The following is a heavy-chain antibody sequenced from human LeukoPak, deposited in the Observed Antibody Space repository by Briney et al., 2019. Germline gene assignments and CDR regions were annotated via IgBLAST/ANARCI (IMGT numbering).Heavy chain of an antibody. Sequence: GESLKISCKGSGYGFTSYWIGWVRQMPGKGLEWMGIIYPGDSDTTYSPSFQGQVTISADESISTAYLQWSSLKASDTATYYCARRLDYHDSSGYADAFDIWGQGTMVTVSS. CDR3: ARRLDYHDSSGYADAFDI. CDR2: IYPGDSDT. D-gene: IGHD3-22*01. V-gene: IGHV5-51*01. J-gene: IGHJ3*02. CDR1: GYGFTSYW.